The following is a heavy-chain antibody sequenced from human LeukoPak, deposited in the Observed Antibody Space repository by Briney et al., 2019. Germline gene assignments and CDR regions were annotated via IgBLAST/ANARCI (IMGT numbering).Heavy chain of an antibody. CDR3: ARVGYGGYGVGEFDY. CDR1: GFTFRIYA. J-gene: IGHJ4*02. D-gene: IGHD5-12*01. V-gene: IGHV3-30*09. CDR2: ISFDGSNK. Sequence: GGSLRLSCAASGFTFRIYAMQWVRQAPGKGLEGVAVISFDGSNKHYADAVKGRFAICRDSSKNTLYLQMSSLRPEDTAGYYCARVGYGGYGVGEFDYWGQGTLVTVSS.